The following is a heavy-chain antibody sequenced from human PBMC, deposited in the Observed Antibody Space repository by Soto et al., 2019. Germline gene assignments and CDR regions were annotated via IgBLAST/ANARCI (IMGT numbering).Heavy chain of an antibody. V-gene: IGHV1-69*09. CDR2: IVPSLDTT. CDR3: ARWPPPRRTADPYAVDV. D-gene: IGHD2-21*02. Sequence: QVQLVQSGTEVKKPGSSGQVSCKASGGTFISSGFRLVRQSPGQGLEWMGMIVPSLDTTKYAQKFQARVSITADQFTSTAYMELSSLRDEDTAVYYCARWPPPRRTADPYAVDVLGQGTRFLVSS. CDR1: GGTFISSG. J-gene: IGHJ6*02.